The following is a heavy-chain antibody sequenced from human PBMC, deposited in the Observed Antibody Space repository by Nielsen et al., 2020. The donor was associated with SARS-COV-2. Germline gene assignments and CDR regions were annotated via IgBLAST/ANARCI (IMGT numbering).Heavy chain of an antibody. D-gene: IGHD3-16*01. CDR2: IYHSGST. CDR1: GGSISSGGYS. CDR3: ARHSPGGAFDI. Sequence: SETLSLTFAVSGGSISSGGYSWSWIRQPPGKGLEWIGYIYHSGSTYYNPSLKSRVTISVDRSKNQFSLKLSSVTAADTAVYYCARHSPGGAFDIWGQGTMVTVSS. V-gene: IGHV4-30-2*01. J-gene: IGHJ3*02.